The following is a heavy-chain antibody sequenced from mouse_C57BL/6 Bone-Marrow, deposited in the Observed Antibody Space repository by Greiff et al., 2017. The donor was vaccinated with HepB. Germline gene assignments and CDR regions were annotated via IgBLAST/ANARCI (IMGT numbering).Heavy chain of an antibody. CDR2: IYPRSGNT. CDR1: GYTFTSYG. D-gene: IGHD1-1*01. J-gene: IGHJ3*01. Sequence: QVQLQQSGAELARPGASVKLSCKASGYTFTSYGISWVKQRTGQGLEWIGEIYPRSGNTYYNEKFKGKATLTADKSSSTAYMELRSLTSEDSAVYFCARSGHYYYASTWCAHWGQGALVTVS. V-gene: IGHV1-81*01. CDR3: ARSGHYYYASTWCAH.